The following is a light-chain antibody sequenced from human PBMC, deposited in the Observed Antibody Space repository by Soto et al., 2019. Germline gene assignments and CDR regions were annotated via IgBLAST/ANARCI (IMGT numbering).Light chain of an antibody. Sequence: EIVMTQSPATLSVSPGERATLSRWASQSVYTTLAWYQQKPGQAPRLLIYGASTRATGIPARFSGTGSATEFTLTISSLQSEDSAVYYCQQYNKWPLTFGGGTKVEI. CDR1: QSVYTT. V-gene: IGKV3-15*01. CDR2: GAS. CDR3: QQYNKWPLT. J-gene: IGKJ4*01.